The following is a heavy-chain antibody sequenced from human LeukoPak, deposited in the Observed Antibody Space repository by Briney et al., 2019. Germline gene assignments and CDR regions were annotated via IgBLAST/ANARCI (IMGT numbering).Heavy chain of an antibody. D-gene: IGHD3-3*01. CDR2: ISWDGGST. CDR3: AKDIAGDFWSGYSNTYYYYGMDV. V-gene: IGHV3-43*01. Sequence: PGGSLRLSCAASGFTFDDYTMHWVRQAPGKGLEWVSLISWDGGSTYYADSVKGRFTISRDNSKNSLYLQMNSLRTEDTALYYCAKDIAGDFWSGYSNTYYYYGMDVWGQGTTVTVSS. J-gene: IGHJ6*02. CDR1: GFTFDDYT.